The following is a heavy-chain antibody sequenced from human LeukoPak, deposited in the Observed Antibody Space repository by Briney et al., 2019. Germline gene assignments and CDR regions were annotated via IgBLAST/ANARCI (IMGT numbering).Heavy chain of an antibody. V-gene: IGHV1-18*01. J-gene: IGHJ6*03. CDR1: GYTFTSYG. D-gene: IGHD1-26*01. CDR2: ISAYNGNT. CDR3: ARNYYRGNYYYYYMDV. Sequence: GASVKVSCKASGYTFTSYGISWVRQAPGQGLEWMGWISAYNGNTNYAQKLQGRVTMTTDTSTSTAYMELRSLRSDDTAVYYCARNYYRGNYYYYYMDVWGKGTTVTVSS.